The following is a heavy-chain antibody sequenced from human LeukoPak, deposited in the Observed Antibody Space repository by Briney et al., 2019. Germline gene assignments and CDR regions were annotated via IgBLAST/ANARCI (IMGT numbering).Heavy chain of an antibody. CDR3: ARPRLEYCSGGSCFDAFDI. CDR2: ISGSGGST. V-gene: IGHV3-23*01. Sequence: GGSLRLSCAASGFTFSSYAMSWVRQAPGKGLEWVSAISGSGGSTYYADSVKGRFTISRDNSKNTLYLQMNSLTAEDTAIYSCARPRLEYCSGGSCFDAFDIWGQGTMVTVSS. J-gene: IGHJ3*02. CDR1: GFTFSSYA. D-gene: IGHD2-15*01.